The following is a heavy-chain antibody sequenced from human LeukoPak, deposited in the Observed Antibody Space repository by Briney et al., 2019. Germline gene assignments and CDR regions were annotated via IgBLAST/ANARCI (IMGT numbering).Heavy chain of an antibody. D-gene: IGHD4-17*01. CDR3: ARDLVTVTKGFDI. Sequence: SETLSLTCAVSDDSFSRYYWTWIRQPPGKGLEWIGYISYIGSTNYNPSLKSRVTISIDTSKNQFSLQLTSVTAADTAVYYCARDLVTVTKGFDIWGQGTMVSVSS. V-gene: IGHV4-59*01. CDR2: ISYIGST. CDR1: DDSFSRYY. J-gene: IGHJ3*02.